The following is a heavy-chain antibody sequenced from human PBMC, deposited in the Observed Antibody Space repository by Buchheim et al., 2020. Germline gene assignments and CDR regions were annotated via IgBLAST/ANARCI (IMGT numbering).Heavy chain of an antibody. CDR2: IASDGRDK. V-gene: IGHV3-30*04. J-gene: IGHJ4*02. D-gene: IGHD6-13*01. CDR3: ARDRQVAAAAHLFDF. CDR1: GFTFNTYP. Sequence: QVQLVESGGGVVQPGESLRLSCAASGFTFNTYPMHWVRQAPGKGLEWVAVIASDGRDKKYADCVKGRFTISRVNSKNTVYLQMNRLRVEDTAVYYCARDRQVAAAAHLFDFWGQGTL.